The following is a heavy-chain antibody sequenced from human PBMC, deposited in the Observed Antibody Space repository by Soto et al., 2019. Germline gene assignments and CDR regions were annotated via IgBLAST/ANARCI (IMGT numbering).Heavy chain of an antibody. V-gene: IGHV4-59*01. D-gene: IGHD3-10*01. Sequence: ETLSLTCTVSGGSISSYYWSWIRQPPGKGLEWIGYIYYSGSTNYNPSLKSRVTISVDTSKNQFSLKLSSVTAADTAVYYCAKMGSGSYYNHWFDPWAQGTLVTVSS. CDR1: GGSISSYY. CDR3: AKMGSGSYYNHWFDP. CDR2: IYYSGST. J-gene: IGHJ5*02.